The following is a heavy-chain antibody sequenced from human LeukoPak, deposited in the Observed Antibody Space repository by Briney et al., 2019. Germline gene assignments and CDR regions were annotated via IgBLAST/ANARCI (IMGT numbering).Heavy chain of an antibody. D-gene: IGHD3-10*01. CDR2: MNPNSGNT. Sequence: GASVKVSCKASGYTFTSYDINWVRQATGQGLEWMGWMNPNSGNTGYAQKFQGRVTMTRNTSISTAYMELSSLRSEDMTVYYCVREIGSKAAFDIWGQGTMVTVSS. V-gene: IGHV1-8*01. J-gene: IGHJ3*02. CDR1: GYTFTSYD. CDR3: VREIGSKAAFDI.